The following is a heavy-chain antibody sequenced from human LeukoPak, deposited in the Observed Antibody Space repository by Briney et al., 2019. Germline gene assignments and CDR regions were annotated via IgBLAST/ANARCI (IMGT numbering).Heavy chain of an antibody. D-gene: IGHD5-18*01. CDR2: IYYSVST. J-gene: IGHJ4*02. V-gene: IGHV4-39*07. CDR1: GASISSTNNF. Sequence: PSETLSLTCTVSGASISSTNNFWGWIRQTPGKGLEWIATIYYSVSTYYNPSLKSRLSISVDTSKNQFSLKLSSVTAADTAVYYCARREYRIQLWSSPNPNPLDYWGQGTLVTVSS. CDR3: ARREYRIQLWSSPNPNPLDY.